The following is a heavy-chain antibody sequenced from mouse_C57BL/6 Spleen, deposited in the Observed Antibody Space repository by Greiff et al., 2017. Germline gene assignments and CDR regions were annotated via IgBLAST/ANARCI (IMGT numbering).Heavy chain of an antibody. CDR1: GFSLTSYG. J-gene: IGHJ3*01. CDR2: IGGGGGT. D-gene: IGHD2-5*01. V-gene: IGHV2-9*01. CDR3: AKPASNPFAY. Sequence: VQLQESGPGLVAPSQSLSITCTVSGFSLTSYGVDWVRQPPGKGLEWLGGIGGGGGTNYNSALMYGLSISTDNSTSQVFLLMLSLQTYDAAMYYCAKPASNPFAYWGQGTLVTVSA.